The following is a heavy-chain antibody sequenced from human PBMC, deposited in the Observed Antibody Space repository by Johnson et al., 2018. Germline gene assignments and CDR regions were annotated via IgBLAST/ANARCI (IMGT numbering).Heavy chain of an antibody. CDR2: ISSGDGTGI. D-gene: IGHD5-24*01. CDR1: GFTFSNYA. V-gene: IGHV3-64*01. J-gene: IGHJ3*02. Sequence: EVQLVESGGGLVQPGGSLRLSCAASGFTFSNYAMHWVRQAPGKRLEYVSGISSGDGTGIFYASSVKGRSTISRDNSKNMLYLQMGSLRAEDTAVYYCFAGNARSNDAFDMWGQGTMVIVSS. CDR3: FAGNARSNDAFDM.